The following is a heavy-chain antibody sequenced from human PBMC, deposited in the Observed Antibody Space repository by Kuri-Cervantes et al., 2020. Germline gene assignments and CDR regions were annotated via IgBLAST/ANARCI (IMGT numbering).Heavy chain of an antibody. V-gene: IGHV3-21*01. Sequence: GESLKISCAASGFTFGSYTMNWVRQAPGKGLEWVSSITGSSSYIYYADSVKGRFTISRDNAKNSLYLQMNSLRAEDTAVYYCARVRDGYNPPVIDYWGQGTLVTVSS. CDR1: GFTFGSYT. D-gene: IGHD5-24*01. CDR2: ITGSSSYI. J-gene: IGHJ4*02. CDR3: ARVRDGYNPPVIDY.